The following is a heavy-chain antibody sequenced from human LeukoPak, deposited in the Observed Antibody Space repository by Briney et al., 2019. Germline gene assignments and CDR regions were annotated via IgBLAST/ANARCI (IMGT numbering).Heavy chain of an antibody. CDR3: ARTTPMDYYDSSGYYYYGMDV. Sequence: ASVKVSCKASGYTFTSYGISWVRQAPGQGLEWMGWISAYNGNTNYAQKLQGRVTMTTDTSTSTAYMELRSLRSDDTAVYYCARTTPMDYYDSSGYYYYGMDVWGQGTTVTVSS. D-gene: IGHD3-22*01. V-gene: IGHV1-18*01. CDR1: GYTFTSYG. CDR2: ISAYNGNT. J-gene: IGHJ6*02.